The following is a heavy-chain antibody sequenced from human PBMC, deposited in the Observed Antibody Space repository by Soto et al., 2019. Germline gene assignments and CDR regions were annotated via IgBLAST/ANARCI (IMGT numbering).Heavy chain of an antibody. Sequence: SETLSLTCAVYGGSFSGYYWSWIRQPPGKGLEWIGEINHRGSTNYNPSLKSRVTISVDTSKNQFSLKLSSVTAADTAVYYCARGRGTTGNDYWGQGTLVTVSS. J-gene: IGHJ4*02. V-gene: IGHV4-34*01. D-gene: IGHD4-17*01. CDR2: INHRGST. CDR3: ARGRGTTGNDY. CDR1: GGSFSGYY.